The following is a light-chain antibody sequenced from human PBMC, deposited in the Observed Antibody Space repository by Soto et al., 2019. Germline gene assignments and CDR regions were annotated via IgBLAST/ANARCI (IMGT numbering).Light chain of an antibody. Sequence: EMVLTQSPATLSLSPGERATLSCRASQSVSSYLAWYQQKPGQAPRLLIYDASNRATGIPARFSGSGSGTDFTLTISSLEPEDFAVYYGQQRSNWYTFGQGTKLEI. J-gene: IGKJ2*01. CDR3: QQRSNWYT. V-gene: IGKV3-11*01. CDR2: DAS. CDR1: QSVSSY.